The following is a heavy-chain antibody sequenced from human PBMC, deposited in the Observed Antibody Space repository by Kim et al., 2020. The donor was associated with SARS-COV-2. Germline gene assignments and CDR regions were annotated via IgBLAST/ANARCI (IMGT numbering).Heavy chain of an antibody. V-gene: IGHV4-30-2*01. J-gene: IGHJ4*02. CDR2: ST. D-gene: IGHD4-17*01. Sequence: STYYNPSLKSRVTISVDRSKNQFSLKLSSVTAADTAVYYCARGDYGMFDYWGQGTLVTVSS. CDR3: ARGDYGMFDY.